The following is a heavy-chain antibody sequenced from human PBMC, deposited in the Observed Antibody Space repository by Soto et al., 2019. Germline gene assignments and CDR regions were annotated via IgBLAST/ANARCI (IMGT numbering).Heavy chain of an antibody. J-gene: IGHJ4*02. CDR3: ARETPSFDS. D-gene: IGHD2-15*01. V-gene: IGHV3-48*02. CDR1: GFTFSYYP. Sequence: PGGSLRLSCAASGFTFSYYPMNWVRQAPGKGLEWVSSIRTISSAIYFADSVRGRFTISRDNARNSLYLQMTSLRDEDTAVYYCARETPSFDSWGQGTRVTVSS. CDR2: IRTISSAI.